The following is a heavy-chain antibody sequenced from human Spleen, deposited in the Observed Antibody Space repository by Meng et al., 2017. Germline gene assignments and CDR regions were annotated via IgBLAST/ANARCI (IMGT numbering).Heavy chain of an antibody. V-gene: IGHV3-53*01. D-gene: IGHD1-26*01. CDR2: IYSGGST. CDR3: SRQECGNYRAFDY. CDR1: GFTFSSDY. Sequence: VQLVESGGGLVKHGGSLRLFCAASGFTFSSDYMSWVRQAPGKGLEWVSGIYSGGSTYNADSVKGRFTISRDNSKNTLYLQMNSLRAEDTAVYYCSRQECGNYRAFDYWGQGTLVTVSS. J-gene: IGHJ4*02.